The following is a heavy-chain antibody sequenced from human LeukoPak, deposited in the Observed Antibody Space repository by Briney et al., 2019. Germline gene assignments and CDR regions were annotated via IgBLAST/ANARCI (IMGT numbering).Heavy chain of an antibody. D-gene: IGHD5-18*01. Sequence: PSQTLSLTCTVSGGSISSGSYYWSWIRQPAGKGLEWIGRIYTSGSINYNPSLKSRVTISVDTSKNQFSLKLSSVTAADTAVYYCARDAGGIQLWLRRGAFDIWGQGTMVTVSS. CDR1: GGSISSGSYY. CDR3: ARDAGGIQLWLRRGAFDI. CDR2: IYTSGSI. V-gene: IGHV4-61*02. J-gene: IGHJ3*02.